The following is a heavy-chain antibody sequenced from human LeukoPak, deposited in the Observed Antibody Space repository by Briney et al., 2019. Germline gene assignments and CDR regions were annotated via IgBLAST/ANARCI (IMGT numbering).Heavy chain of an antibody. Sequence: GGSLRLSCAASGFTFSGSAMHWVRQASGKGLEWAGRIRSKANSYATAYAASVKGRFTISRDDSKNTAYLQMNSLKTEDTAVYYCARDSSGWHYYFDYWGQGTLVTVSS. J-gene: IGHJ4*02. CDR2: IRSKANSYAT. CDR3: ARDSSGWHYYFDY. CDR1: GFTFSGSA. D-gene: IGHD6-19*01. V-gene: IGHV3-73*01.